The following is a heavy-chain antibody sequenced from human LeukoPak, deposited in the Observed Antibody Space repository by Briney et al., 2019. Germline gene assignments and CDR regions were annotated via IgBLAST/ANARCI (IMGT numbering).Heavy chain of an antibody. D-gene: IGHD3-10*01. CDR3: ARGMVRTVPVAFDM. CDR2: QYYSGAT. J-gene: IGHJ3*02. CDR1: GGSMSPYY. V-gene: IGHV4-59*12. Sequence: SETLSLTCSVSGGSMSPYYWNWIRQPPGKGLEWIGYQYYSGATDYNPSLKSRVTFSVDTSKNQFSLKLNSMTAADTAVYYCARGMVRTVPVAFDMWGQGTMVTVSS.